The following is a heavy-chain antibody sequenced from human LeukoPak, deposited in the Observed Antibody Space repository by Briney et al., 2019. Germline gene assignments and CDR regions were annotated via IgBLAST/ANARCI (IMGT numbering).Heavy chain of an antibody. CDR3: AKDLSRRPLPDAFDI. V-gene: IGHV3-9*01. D-gene: IGHD1-1*01. Sequence: GGSLRLSCAASGFTFDDYAMHWVRQAPGKGLEWVSGISWNSGNIGYADSVKGRFTISSDNAKNSLYLQMNSLRAEDTALYYCAKDLSRRPLPDAFDIWGQGTMVTVSS. J-gene: IGHJ3*02. CDR2: ISWNSGNI. CDR1: GFTFDDYA.